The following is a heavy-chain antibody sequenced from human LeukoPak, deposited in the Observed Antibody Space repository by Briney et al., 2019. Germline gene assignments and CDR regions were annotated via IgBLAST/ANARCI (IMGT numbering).Heavy chain of an antibody. CDR2: IHHIGSP. V-gene: IGHV4-4*02. Sequence: SETLSLTCAVSGGSIISDNWRSWVRQPPGKGLEWIGEIHHIGSPTYNPSLKSRVTISVDKSKNQFSLNLSSVTAADTAVYYCARDGSTRLVRGKWFDPWGQGTLVTVSS. J-gene: IGHJ5*02. CDR3: ARDGSTRLVRGKWFDP. CDR1: GGSIISDNW. D-gene: IGHD6-6*01.